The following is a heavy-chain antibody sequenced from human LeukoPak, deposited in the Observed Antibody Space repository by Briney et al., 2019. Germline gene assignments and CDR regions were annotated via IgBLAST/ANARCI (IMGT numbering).Heavy chain of an antibody. J-gene: IGHJ4*02. CDR1: GASISSTNW. D-gene: IGHD4-23*01. Sequence: PSETLSLTCAVSGASISSTNWWTWVRQPPGKGPEWIGEIYHSGTTNYNPSLKSRVTLSLDKSKNQFSLKLISVTAADTAVYYCAKNGGHSAFDYWGQGTLVTVSS. CDR2: IYHSGTT. CDR3: AKNGGHSAFDY. V-gene: IGHV4-4*02.